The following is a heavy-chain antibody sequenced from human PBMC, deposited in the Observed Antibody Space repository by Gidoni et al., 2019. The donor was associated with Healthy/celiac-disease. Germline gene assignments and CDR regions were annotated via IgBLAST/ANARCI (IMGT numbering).Heavy chain of an antibody. D-gene: IGHD4-17*01. Sequence: EVQLVESGGGLVKTGGSLRLSRAASGFTFSSDSMNWVRQAPGKGLEWVSSISSSSSSIYYADSVKGRFTISRDNAKNSLYLQMSSLRAEDTAGYYCARGSAMVYGGGPPGYWVQGTLVTVAS. CDR2: ISSSSSSI. V-gene: IGHV3-21*01. CDR1: GFTFSSDS. CDR3: ARGSAMVYGGGPPGY. J-gene: IGHJ4*02.